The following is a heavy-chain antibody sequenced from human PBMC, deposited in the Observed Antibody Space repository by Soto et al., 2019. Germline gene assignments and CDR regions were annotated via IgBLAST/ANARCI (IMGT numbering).Heavy chain of an antibody. CDR2: ISAYNGNT. J-gene: IGHJ4*02. Sequence: ASVKVSCKASGYTFTSYGIGWVRQAPGQGLEWMGWISAYNGNTNYAQKLQGRVTMTTDTSTSTAYMELRSLRSDDTAVYYCARCLYYYGSGSYPFYDYWGQGTLVTVSS. D-gene: IGHD3-10*01. CDR3: ARCLYYYGSGSYPFYDY. V-gene: IGHV1-18*04. CDR1: GYTFTSYG.